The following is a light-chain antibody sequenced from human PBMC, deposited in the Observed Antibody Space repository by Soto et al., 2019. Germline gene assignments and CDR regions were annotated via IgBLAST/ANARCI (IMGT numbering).Light chain of an antibody. CDR2: DAS. CDR3: QQYGGSPRT. J-gene: IGKJ1*01. Sequence: ETVLTQSPGTLSLSPGEGATLSCRASQSVSSYLAWYQQKPGQAPRLLIYDASNRATGIPDRFSGSGSGTDFTLTISRLEPEDFAVYYCQQYGGSPRTFGQGTKVDIK. CDR1: QSVSSY. V-gene: IGKV3-20*01.